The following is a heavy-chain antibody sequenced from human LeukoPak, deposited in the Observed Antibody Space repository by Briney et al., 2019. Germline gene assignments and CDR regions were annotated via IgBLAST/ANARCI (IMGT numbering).Heavy chain of an antibody. V-gene: IGHV4-30-4*01. Sequence: SETLSLTCSVSRDSISTGDYYWSWIRQAPGTGLEWIGYIFYSGNMFYNPSLQSRLTISMDTSKNQFSLKLSSVTAADTAVYYCARVSGTCFLPPCYFDYWGQGILVTVSS. D-gene: IGHD2-15*01. J-gene: IGHJ4*02. CDR1: RDSISTGDYY. CDR3: ARVSGTCFLPPCYFDY. CDR2: IFYSGNM.